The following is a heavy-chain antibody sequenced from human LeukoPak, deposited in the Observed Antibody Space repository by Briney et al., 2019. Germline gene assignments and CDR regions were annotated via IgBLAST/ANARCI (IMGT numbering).Heavy chain of an antibody. Sequence: SETLSLTCTVSGDSISIYYWSWIRQPPGKGLEWIGYIYYTGSTTYNPSLKSRLTISIGTPKNQFSLNLISLTAADTAVYYCARGRGDSRGTSFDSWGQGTLVTVSS. CDR3: ARGRGDSRGTSFDS. D-gene: IGHD3-22*01. V-gene: IGHV4-59*01. J-gene: IGHJ4*02. CDR2: IYYTGST. CDR1: GDSISIYY.